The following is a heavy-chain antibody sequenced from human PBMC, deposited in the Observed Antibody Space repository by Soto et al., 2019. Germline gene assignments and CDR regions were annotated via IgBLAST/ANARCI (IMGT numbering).Heavy chain of an antibody. CDR1: GYSFINYR. D-gene: IGHD5-12*01. Sequence: QVQLVQSGVEVKKPGASVKVSCKTSGYSFINYRVTWVRQAPGQGLEWMGCINPYNGDTYSAQRFRGRVIMTTDTSASTAYMELSDLRSNDTAVYYCARDGPYSGYDYWAQGTLVTVSS. V-gene: IGHV1-18*01. J-gene: IGHJ4*02. CDR2: INPYNGDT. CDR3: ARDGPYSGYDY.